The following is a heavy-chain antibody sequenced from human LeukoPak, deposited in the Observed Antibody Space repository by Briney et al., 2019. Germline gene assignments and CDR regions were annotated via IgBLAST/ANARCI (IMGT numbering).Heavy chain of an antibody. CDR3: SRLDTMRSGSYNYYYYMDV. J-gene: IGHJ6*03. V-gene: IGHV4-59*01. Sequence: SETLSLTCTVSGGSISSYYWSWIRQPPGKGLECIGYIHYSGSTNYNPSLKSRVTISVDTSKDQFSLKLSSVTAADKAVYYCSRLDTMRSGSYNYYYYMDVWGKGTTVTISS. D-gene: IGHD3-10*01. CDR2: IHYSGST. CDR1: GGSISSYY.